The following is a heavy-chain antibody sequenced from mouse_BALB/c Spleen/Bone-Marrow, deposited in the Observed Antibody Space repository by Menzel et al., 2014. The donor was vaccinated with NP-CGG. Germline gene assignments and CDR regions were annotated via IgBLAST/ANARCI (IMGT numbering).Heavy chain of an antibody. CDR1: GYTFSSYW. CDR3: ARWAFDAWFAY. V-gene: IGHV1-9*01. CDR2: ILPGSGNT. D-gene: IGHD3-1*01. J-gene: IGHJ3*01. Sequence: VQLQQSGAELMKPGASAKVSCKATGYTFSSYWIEWVKRRPGHGLEWIGEILPGSGNTNYNEKFKGKATFTADTSSNTAYRQLSSLTSEDSAVYYCARWAFDAWFAYWGQGTLVTVSA.